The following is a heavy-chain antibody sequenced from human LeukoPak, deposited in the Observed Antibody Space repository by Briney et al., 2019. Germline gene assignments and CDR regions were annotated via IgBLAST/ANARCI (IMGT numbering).Heavy chain of an antibody. CDR1: GYSFTSYW. Sequence: GESLKISCKGSGYSFTSYWIGWVRQMPGKGLEWMGIIYPGDSDTRYSPSFQGQVTISADNSISTAYLQWSSLKASDTAMYYCARQWYCSSTSCYMGDNWFDPWGQGTLVTVSS. V-gene: IGHV5-51*01. CDR2: IYPGDSDT. CDR3: ARQWYCSSTSCYMGDNWFDP. J-gene: IGHJ5*02. D-gene: IGHD2-2*02.